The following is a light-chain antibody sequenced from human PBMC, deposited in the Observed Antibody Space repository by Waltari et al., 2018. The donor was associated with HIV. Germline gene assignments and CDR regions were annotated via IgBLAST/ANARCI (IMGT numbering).Light chain of an antibody. CDR3: QQYDVWPLT. CDR2: GAS. Sequence: DIVLTQSPATLSVSQGMRATLSCRASQSVGLNLAWYQQRPGQPPKLLVYGASTRTSDTSTRFSARGSGTEFTLTITSIRPEDFATYFCQQYDVWPLTFGGGT. J-gene: IGKJ4*01. V-gene: IGKV3-15*01. CDR1: QSVGLN.